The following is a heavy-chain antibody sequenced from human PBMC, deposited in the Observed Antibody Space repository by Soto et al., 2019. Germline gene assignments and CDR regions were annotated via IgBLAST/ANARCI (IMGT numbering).Heavy chain of an antibody. CDR2: ISTYNGNT. Sequence: SEEVSFRASSYTFQTYGITWVRQAPGQGLEWMGWISTYNGNTEYVQKFQERVTMTTDPSTRTAYMELRSLRSDDTAVFYCARKSSSSSWFDPWGQGTLVTVSS. CDR1: SYTFQTYG. V-gene: IGHV1-18*01. J-gene: IGHJ5*02. CDR3: ARKSSSSSWFDP. D-gene: IGHD6-6*01.